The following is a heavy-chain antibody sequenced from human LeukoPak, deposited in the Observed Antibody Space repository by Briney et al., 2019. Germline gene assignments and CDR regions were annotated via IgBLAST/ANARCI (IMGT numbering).Heavy chain of an antibody. D-gene: IGHD3-3*01. J-gene: IGHJ6*02. CDR3: AKGLPVSDFWSGNGYYYGMDV. CDR2: ISSSGSTI. Sequence: GGSLRLSCAASGFTFSDYYMSWIRQAPGKGLEWVSYISSSGSTIYYADSVKGRFTISRDNAKNSLYLQMTSLRAEDTAVYYCAKGLPVSDFWSGNGYYYGMDVWGQGTTVTVS. CDR1: GFTFSDYY. V-gene: IGHV3-11*01.